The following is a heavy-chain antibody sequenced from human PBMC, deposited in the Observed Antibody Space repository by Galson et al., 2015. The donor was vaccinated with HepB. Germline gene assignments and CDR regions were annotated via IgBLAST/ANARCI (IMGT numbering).Heavy chain of an antibody. J-gene: IGHJ4*02. D-gene: IGHD6-13*01. V-gene: IGHV3-23*01. CDR1: GFTFSSYA. Sequence: SLRLSCAASGFTFSSYAMSWVRQAPGKGLEWVSAISGSGGSTYYADSVKGRFTISRDNSKNTLYLQMNSLRAEDTAVYYCAKRPRQRIAAADDYWGQGTLVTVSS. CDR2: ISGSGGST. CDR3: AKRPRQRIAAADDY.